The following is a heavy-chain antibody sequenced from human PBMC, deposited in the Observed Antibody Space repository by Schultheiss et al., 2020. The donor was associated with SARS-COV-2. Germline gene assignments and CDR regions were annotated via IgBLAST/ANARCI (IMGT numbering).Heavy chain of an antibody. D-gene: IGHD7-27*01. J-gene: IGHJ4*02. Sequence: SQTLSLTCAVYGGSFSGYYWSWIRQPPGKGLEWIGYIYYSGSTNYNPSLKSRVTMSVDTSKNQFSLKLSSVTAADTAVYYCARAYPGEPFDYWGQGTLVTVSS. V-gene: IGHV4-59*12. CDR3: ARAYPGEPFDY. CDR1: GGSFSGYY. CDR2: IYYSGST.